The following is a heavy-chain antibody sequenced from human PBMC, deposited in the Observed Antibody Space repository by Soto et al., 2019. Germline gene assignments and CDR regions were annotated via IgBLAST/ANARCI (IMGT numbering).Heavy chain of an antibody. Sequence: GGSLRLSCAASGFTFSSYAMSWVRQAPGKGLEWVSAISGSGGSTYYADSVKGRFTISRDNSKNTLYLQMNSLRAEDTAVYYCAKGAIFGVVTSRDWFDPWGQGTLVTVSS. CDR2: ISGSGGST. J-gene: IGHJ5*02. CDR1: GFTFSSYA. CDR3: AKGAIFGVVTSRDWFDP. D-gene: IGHD3-3*01. V-gene: IGHV3-23*01.